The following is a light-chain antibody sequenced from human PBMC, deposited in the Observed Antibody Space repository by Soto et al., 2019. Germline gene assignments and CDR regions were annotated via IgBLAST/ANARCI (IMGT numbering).Light chain of an antibody. Sequence: DIKMSQSPTYPSASVGDRVTITCRASQSISSYLNWYQQKPGKAPKPLIYAASSLQSGVPSRFSGSGSGTDFTLTISSLQPEDFATYYCKKSYSTPHTFGGGTKVDIK. V-gene: IGKV1-39*01. CDR1: QSISSY. J-gene: IGKJ4*01. CDR2: AAS. CDR3: KKSYSTPHT.